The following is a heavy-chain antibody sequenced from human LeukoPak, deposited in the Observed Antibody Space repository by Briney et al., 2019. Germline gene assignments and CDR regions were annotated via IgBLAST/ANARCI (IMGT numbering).Heavy chain of an antibody. J-gene: IGHJ3*02. V-gene: IGHV4-31*03. D-gene: IGHD6-13*01. Sequence: SETLSLTCTVSGGSISSGNYFWSWLRQHPGKGLEWIGYIYYSGNTYYNPSLESRVTISVDTSKNQFSLKLSSVTAADTAVYYCAREVIAAADTDAFDIWGQGTMVTVSS. CDR2: IYYSGNT. CDR3: AREVIAAADTDAFDI. CDR1: GGSISSGNYF.